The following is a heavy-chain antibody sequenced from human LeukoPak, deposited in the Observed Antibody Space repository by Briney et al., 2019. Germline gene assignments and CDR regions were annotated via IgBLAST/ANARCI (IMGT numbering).Heavy chain of an antibody. CDR2: ITGSGAAT. J-gene: IGHJ5*02. D-gene: IGHD6-13*01. CDR1: GFTFSSYV. Sequence: GGSLRLSCAASGFTFSSYVMTWVRQAPGKGLEWVSSITGSGAATYYADSVKGRFTISRDNPKNTLYLQMNSLRAEDTAVYYCAKTAAGTLNWLDPWGQGTLVTVSS. V-gene: IGHV3-23*01. CDR3: AKTAAGTLNWLDP.